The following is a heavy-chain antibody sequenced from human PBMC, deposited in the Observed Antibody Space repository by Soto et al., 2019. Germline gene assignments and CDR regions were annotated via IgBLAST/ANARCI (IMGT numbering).Heavy chain of an antibody. CDR2: ISGSGGNST. D-gene: IGHD3-10*01. Sequence: GGSLRLSCAASGFTFSTYAMSWVRQAPGKGLEWVSAISGSGGNSTFYGDSVKGRFTISRDSAKNTLYLQMNGLSAEDTAIYYCTKDTFGAWDSWGQGTLVTVSS. J-gene: IGHJ4*02. V-gene: IGHV3-23*01. CDR3: TKDTFGAWDS. CDR1: GFTFSTYA.